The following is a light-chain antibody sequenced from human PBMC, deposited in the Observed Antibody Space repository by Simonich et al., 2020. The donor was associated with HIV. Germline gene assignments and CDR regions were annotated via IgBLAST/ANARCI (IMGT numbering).Light chain of an antibody. V-gene: IGKV3-15*01. J-gene: IGKJ1*01. Sequence: EIVMTQSPATLSVSPGQSATLSFRHSQSFSRHLAWKQQKPCQAPRLLIYGASTRAPGIPARFSGSGSGTEFTLTISSLQSEDFAVYYCQQYNNWWTFGQGTKVEIK. CDR2: GAS. CDR3: QQYNNWWT. CDR1: QSFSRH.